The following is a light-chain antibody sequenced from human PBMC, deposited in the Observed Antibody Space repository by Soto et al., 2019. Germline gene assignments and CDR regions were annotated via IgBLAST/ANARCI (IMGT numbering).Light chain of an antibody. V-gene: IGKV1-39*01. CDR2: GAS. CDR3: QQSYSTPLN. CDR1: QSIISY. J-gene: IGKJ3*01. Sequence: DIQMTQSPSSLSSSIGDRVTITCRASQSIISYLNWYQQKPGKAPKLLIYGASSLQSGVPSRFSGSGFGTDLTLTISTLQPEDFATYFCQQSYSTPLNFGPGTKVDI.